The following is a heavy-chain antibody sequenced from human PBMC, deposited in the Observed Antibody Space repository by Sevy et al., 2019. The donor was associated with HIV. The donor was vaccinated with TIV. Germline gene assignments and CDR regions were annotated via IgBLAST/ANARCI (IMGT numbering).Heavy chain of an antibody. V-gene: IGHV4-34*01. J-gene: IGHJ5*02. CDR3: ARSPPVVVVPGAPSWFDP. CDR2: INESGIT. Sequence: SETLSLTCAVHDGSFSGYYWDWIRQLPGKGLEWIGEINESGITYYNPSLKSRVTISVDTSKKQFSLKLNSVTAVDSAVYFCARSPPVVVVPGAPSWFDPWGQGTLVTVSS. D-gene: IGHD2-2*01. CDR1: DGSFSGYY.